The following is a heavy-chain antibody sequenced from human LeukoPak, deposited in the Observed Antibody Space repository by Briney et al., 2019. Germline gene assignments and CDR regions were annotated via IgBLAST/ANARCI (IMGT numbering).Heavy chain of an antibody. CDR3: ARVGWFGGFYFGY. Sequence: GGSLRLSCAASGFIFSSYEMNWVRQAPGQGLEWVSYISSGGSTIYYADSVKGRFTISRDNAKNSLYLQMNSLRAEDTAVYYCARVGWFGGFYFGYWGQGILVTVSS. CDR1: GFIFSSYE. CDR2: ISSGGSTI. V-gene: IGHV3-48*03. D-gene: IGHD3-10*01. J-gene: IGHJ4*02.